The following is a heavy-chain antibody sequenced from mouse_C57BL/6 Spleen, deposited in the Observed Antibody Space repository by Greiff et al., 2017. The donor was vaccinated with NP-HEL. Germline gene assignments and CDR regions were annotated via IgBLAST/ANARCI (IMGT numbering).Heavy chain of an antibody. J-gene: IGHJ3*01. D-gene: IGHD2-3*01. CDR3: ARSSDGYFWFAY. Sequence: VQLQQPGAELVKPGASVKMSCKASGYTFTSYWITWVKQRPGQGLEWIGDIYPGSGSTNYNEKFKSKATLTVDTSSSTAYMQLSSLTSEDSAVYYCARSSDGYFWFAYWGQGTLVTVSA. CDR1: GYTFTSYW. CDR2: IYPGSGST. V-gene: IGHV1-55*01.